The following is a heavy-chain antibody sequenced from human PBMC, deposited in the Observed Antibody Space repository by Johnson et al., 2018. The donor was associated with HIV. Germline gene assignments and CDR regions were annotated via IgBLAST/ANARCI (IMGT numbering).Heavy chain of an antibody. J-gene: IGHJ3*02. V-gene: IGHV3-30-3*01. D-gene: IGHD6-6*01. CDR3: AKAFEYSSSSMAFDI. CDR1: GFTFSSYA. CDR2: ISYDGSNK. Sequence: QVQLVESGGGVVRPGGSLRLSCAASGFTFSSYAMHWVRQAPGKGLEWVAVISYDGSNKYYADSVKGRFTISRDNSKNTLYLQMNSLRAEDTAVYYCAKAFEYSSSSMAFDIWRQGTMVTVSS.